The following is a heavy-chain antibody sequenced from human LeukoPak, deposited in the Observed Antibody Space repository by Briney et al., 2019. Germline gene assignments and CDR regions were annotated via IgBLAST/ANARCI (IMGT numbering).Heavy chain of an antibody. CDR1: GFPFSNFA. CDR3: AKMEGQRLYDYCMDV. Sequence: GGSLRLSCSASGFPFSNFAMSWVRQATGKGLERVSAMSGRGYYTYYVESVKGRYTISRDNSKNTLSLHMNSLRDDDTAVYYCAKMEGQRLYDYCMDVWGRGTTVTVSS. CDR2: MSGRGYYT. D-gene: IGHD3-3*01. J-gene: IGHJ6*03. V-gene: IGHV3-23*01.